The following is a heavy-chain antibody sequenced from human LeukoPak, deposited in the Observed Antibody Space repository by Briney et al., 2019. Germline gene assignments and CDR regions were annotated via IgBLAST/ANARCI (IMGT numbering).Heavy chain of an antibody. V-gene: IGHV3-43D*03. CDR2: ISWDGGST. D-gene: IGHD3-16*01. J-gene: IGHJ6*02. Sequence: GGSLRLSCAASGFTFDDYAMHWVRQAPGKGLEWVSLISWDGGSTYYADSVKGRFTISRDNSKNSLYLQMNSLRAEDTALYYCAKDINPYYDYVWGASYGMDVWGQGTTVTVSS. CDR1: GFTFDDYA. CDR3: AKDINPYYDYVWGASYGMDV.